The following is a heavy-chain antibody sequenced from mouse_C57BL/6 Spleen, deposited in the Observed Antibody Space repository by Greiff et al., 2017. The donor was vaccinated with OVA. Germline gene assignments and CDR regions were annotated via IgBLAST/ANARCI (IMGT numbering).Heavy chain of an antibody. D-gene: IGHD1-1*01. CDR3: ASEFSHYYGSSYGYFDV. J-gene: IGHJ1*03. CDR2: ISSGSSTI. Sequence: EVHLVESGGGLVKPGGSLKLSCAASGFTFSDYGMHWVRQAPEKGLEWVAYISSGSSTIYYADTVKGRFTLSRDNAKNTLFLQMTSLRSEDTAMYYCASEFSHYYGSSYGYFDVWGTGTTVTVSS. V-gene: IGHV5-17*01. CDR1: GFTFSDYG.